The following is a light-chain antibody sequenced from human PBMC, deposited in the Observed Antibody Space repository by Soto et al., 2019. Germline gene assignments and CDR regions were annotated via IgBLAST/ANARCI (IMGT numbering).Light chain of an antibody. J-gene: IGKJ4*01. Sequence: EIVLTQSPGTLSLSPGERATLSCRASQSVSSNYLAWYQQKPGQAPRLLIYGASSRATGIPDRFSGSGAGTDFTLTISRLEPEDFAVYYCQQYGSPPFTFGGGTKVEIK. CDR3: QQYGSPPFT. V-gene: IGKV3-20*01. CDR2: GAS. CDR1: QSVSSNY.